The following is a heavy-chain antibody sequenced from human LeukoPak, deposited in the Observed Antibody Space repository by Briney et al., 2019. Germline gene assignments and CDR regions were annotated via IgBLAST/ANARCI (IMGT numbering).Heavy chain of an antibody. CDR1: GFTFSSYA. CDR3: AKVLYSSSWSPGDAFDI. D-gene: IGHD6-13*01. Sequence: PGGSLRLSCAASGFTFSSYAMSWVRQAPGKGLEWVSAISGSGGSTYYADSVKGRFTISRDNSKNTLYLQMNSLRAEDTAVYYCAKVLYSSSWSPGDAFDIWGQGTMVTVSS. J-gene: IGHJ3*02. CDR2: ISGSGGST. V-gene: IGHV3-23*01.